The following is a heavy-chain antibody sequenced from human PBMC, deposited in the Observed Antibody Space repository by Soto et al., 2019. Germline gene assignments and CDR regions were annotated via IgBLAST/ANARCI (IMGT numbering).Heavy chain of an antibody. Sequence: QVQLVESGGGVVQPGRSLRLSCVGSGFTFSDTGMHWVRQAPGKGLEWVAMISHNGGSKQYKDSVRGRFTISRDNSENTVYLLMDSLRDEDTAVYFCAKDLYSSGWYNYFDPWGQGTPVTVSS. V-gene: IGHV3-30*18. CDR3: AKDLYSSGWYNYFDP. D-gene: IGHD6-19*01. J-gene: IGHJ5*02. CDR1: GFTFSDTG. CDR2: ISHNGGSK.